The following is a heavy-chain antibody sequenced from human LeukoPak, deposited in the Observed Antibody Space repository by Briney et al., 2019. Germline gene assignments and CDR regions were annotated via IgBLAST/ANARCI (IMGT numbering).Heavy chain of an antibody. V-gene: IGHV1-69*06. Sequence: SVKVSCKASGGTFSSYAISWVRQAPGQGLEWMGRIIPIFGTADYAQKFQGRVTITADKSTSTAYMELSSLRSEDTAVYYCASPPYSSSWGYFDYWGQGTLVTVSS. J-gene: IGHJ4*02. D-gene: IGHD6-13*01. CDR2: IIPIFGTA. CDR1: GGTFSSYA. CDR3: ASPPYSSSWGYFDY.